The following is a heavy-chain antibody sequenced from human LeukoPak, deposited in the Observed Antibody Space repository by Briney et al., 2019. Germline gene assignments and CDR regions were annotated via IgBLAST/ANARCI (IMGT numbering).Heavy chain of an antibody. CDR1: GYTFTSYG. J-gene: IGHJ4*02. CDR3: ARDRRDRRGWFVDY. D-gene: IGHD6-19*01. Sequence: GASVKVSCKASGYTFTSYGISWVRQAPGQGLEWMGWISVYNGNTKYAQNLQGRITMTTDTSTRTAYMELRSLRSDDTAVYYCARDRRDRRGWFVDYWGQGTLVTVSS. CDR2: ISVYNGNT. V-gene: IGHV1-18*01.